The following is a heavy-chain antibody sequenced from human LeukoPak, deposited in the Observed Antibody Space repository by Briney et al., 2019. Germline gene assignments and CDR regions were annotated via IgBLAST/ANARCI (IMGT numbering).Heavy chain of an antibody. J-gene: IGHJ5*02. V-gene: IGHV4-59*08. CDR1: GGSISSYY. D-gene: IGHD3-10*02. Sequence: PSETLSLTCTVSGGSISSYYWSWIRQPPGKGLEWIGYIYYSGSTNYNPSLKSRVTISADTSKNQFSLKLSSVTAADTAVYYCARIVGDYVRRWFDPWGQGTLVTVSS. CDR3: ARIVGDYVRRWFDP. CDR2: IYYSGST.